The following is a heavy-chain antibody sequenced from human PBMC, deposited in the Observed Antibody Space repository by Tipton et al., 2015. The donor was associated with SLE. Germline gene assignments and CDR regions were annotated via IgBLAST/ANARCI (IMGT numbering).Heavy chain of an antibody. CDR1: GGSISSTSYY. D-gene: IGHD1-26*01. CDR3: ARGVGTTYYYYYYMDV. Sequence: TLSLTCTVSGGSISSTSYYWGWIRQPPGKGLEWIGSIYYSGSTYYNPSLKSRVTISVDASKNQFSLKLSSVTAADTAVYYCARGVGTTYYYYYYMDVWGKGTTVTVSS. CDR2: IYYSGST. J-gene: IGHJ6*03. V-gene: IGHV4-39*07.